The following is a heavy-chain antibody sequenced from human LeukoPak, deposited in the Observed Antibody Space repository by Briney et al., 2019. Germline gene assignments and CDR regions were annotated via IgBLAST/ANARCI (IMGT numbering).Heavy chain of an antibody. Sequence: PGGSLRLYCAASGFTLRSYAMSWVRQAPGKGLEWVSAISGSGGSTYYADSVKGRFTISRDNSKNTLYLQMNSLRAEDTAVYYCASLWFGELFPFDYWGQGTLVTVSS. D-gene: IGHD3-10*01. CDR1: GFTLRSYA. CDR3: ASLWFGELFPFDY. J-gene: IGHJ4*02. CDR2: ISGSGGST. V-gene: IGHV3-23*01.